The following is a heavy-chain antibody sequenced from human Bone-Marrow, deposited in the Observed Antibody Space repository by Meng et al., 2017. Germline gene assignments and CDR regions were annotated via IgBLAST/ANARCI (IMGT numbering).Heavy chain of an antibody. V-gene: IGHV3-21*01. CDR2: ITSSSSYI. J-gene: IGHJ4*02. D-gene: IGHD6-13*01. CDR3: ARGSSPDY. Sequence: GESLKISCAASGFTFSSYAMHWVRQAPGKGLEWVSSITSSSSYIYYADSVKGRFTVSRDNAKNSLYLQMNSLRAEDTAVYYCARGSSPDYWGQGTLVTVSS. CDR1: GFTFSSYA.